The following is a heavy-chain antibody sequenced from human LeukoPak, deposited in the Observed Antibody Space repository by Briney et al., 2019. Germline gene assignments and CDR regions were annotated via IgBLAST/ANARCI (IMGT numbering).Heavy chain of an antibody. Sequence: SETLSLTCAVYGGSFSGYYWSWIRQPPGKGLEWIGEINHSGSTNYNPSLKSRVTISVDTSKNQFSLKLSSVTAADTAVYYCAGTARRRGAWRGNYFDYWGQGTLVTVSS. CDR2: INHSGST. CDR1: GGSFSGYY. J-gene: IGHJ4*02. D-gene: IGHD3-10*01. V-gene: IGHV4-34*01. CDR3: AGTARRRGAWRGNYFDY.